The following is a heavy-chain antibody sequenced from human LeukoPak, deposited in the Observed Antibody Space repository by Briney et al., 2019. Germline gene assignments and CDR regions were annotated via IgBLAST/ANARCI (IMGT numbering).Heavy chain of an antibody. D-gene: IGHD6-13*01. V-gene: IGHV4-4*07. CDR2: IYTSGST. CDR1: GGSISSYY. J-gene: IGHJ4*02. CDR3: ARDLGYSSSWYYFDY. Sequence: SETLSLTCTVSGGSISSYYWSWIRQPAGKGLEWIGRIYTSGSTNYNPSLKSRVTMSVDTSKNQFSLKLSSVTAADTAVYYCARDLGYSSSWYYFDYWRQGTLVTVSS.